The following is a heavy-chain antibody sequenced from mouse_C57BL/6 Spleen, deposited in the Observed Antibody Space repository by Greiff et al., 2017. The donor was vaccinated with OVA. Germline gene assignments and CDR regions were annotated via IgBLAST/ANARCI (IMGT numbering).Heavy chain of an antibody. CDR1: GYSITSGYY. CDR2: ISYDGSN. D-gene: IGHD2-12*01. J-gene: IGHJ4*01. V-gene: IGHV3-6*01. Sequence: EVQLKESGPGLVKPSQSLSLTCSVTGYSITSGYYWNWIRQFPGNKLEWMGYISYDGSNNYNPSLKNRISITRDTSKNQFFLKLNSVTTEDTATYYCARDYDGYYYAMDYWGQGTSVTVSS. CDR3: ARDYDGYYYAMDY.